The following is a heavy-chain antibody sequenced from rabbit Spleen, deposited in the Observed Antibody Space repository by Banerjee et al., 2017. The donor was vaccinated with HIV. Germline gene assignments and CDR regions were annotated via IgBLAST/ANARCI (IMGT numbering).Heavy chain of an antibody. Sequence: QSLEESGGDLVKPGASLTLTCTASGVSFSSSSYMCWVRQAPGKGLEWIACIYAGSSDSTYSATWAKGRFTLSKTSSTTVTLQMTSLTAADTATYFCARDTSSSFSSYGMDLWGQGTLVTVS. V-gene: IGHV1S40*01. CDR2: IYAGSSDST. J-gene: IGHJ3*01. D-gene: IGHD1-1*01. CDR1: GVSFSSSSY. CDR3: ARDTSSSFSSYGMDL.